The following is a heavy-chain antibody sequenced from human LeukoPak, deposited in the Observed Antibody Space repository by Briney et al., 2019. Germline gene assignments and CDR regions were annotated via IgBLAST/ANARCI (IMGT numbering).Heavy chain of an antibody. CDR1: GFTFSSYG. J-gene: IGHJ4*02. CDR2: IRYDGSNK. CDR3: AKGGKYYYDSSGYYPH. D-gene: IGHD3-22*01. Sequence: GGSLRLSCAASGFTFSSYGMHWVRQAPGKGLEWVAFIRYDGSNKYYADSVKGRFTISRDNSKNTLYLQMNSLRAEDTAVYYCAKGGKYYYDSSGYYPHWGQGTLVTVSS. V-gene: IGHV3-30*02.